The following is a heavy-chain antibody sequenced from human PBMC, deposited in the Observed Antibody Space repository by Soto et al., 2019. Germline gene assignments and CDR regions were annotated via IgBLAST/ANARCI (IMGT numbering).Heavy chain of an antibody. D-gene: IGHD2-21*02. CDR2: ISSSSDNI. V-gene: IGHV3-48*02. J-gene: IGHJ4*02. CDR1: GFRFSDHS. Sequence: GSLRLSCVASGFRFSDHSMTWVRQSPGKGLQWIAYISSSSDNIYYAESVRGRFTVSRDNAKNALFLQMNSLRDDDTATYYCARLPKGSLVTAWGQGTRVTVSS. CDR3: ARLPKGSLVTA.